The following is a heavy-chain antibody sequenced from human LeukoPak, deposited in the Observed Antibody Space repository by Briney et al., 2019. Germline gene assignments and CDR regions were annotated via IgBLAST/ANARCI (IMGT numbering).Heavy chain of an antibody. CDR2: IYYSGST. V-gene: IGHV4-59*02. Sequence: SETLSLTCTVSGDSVNDYYWNWIRQPPGKGLEWIGYIYYSGSTDYNPSLKSRVTMSVDAPKNQFSLKLNSVTAADTAVYYCARGGARGSSAFDVWGQGTMVIVSA. CDR1: GDSVNDYY. D-gene: IGHD3-10*01. CDR3: ARGGARGSSAFDV. J-gene: IGHJ3*01.